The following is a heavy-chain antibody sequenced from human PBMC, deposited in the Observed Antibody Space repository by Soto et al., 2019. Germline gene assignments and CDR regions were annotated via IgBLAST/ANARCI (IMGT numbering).Heavy chain of an antibody. CDR1: GFTFSDHY. V-gene: IGHV3-72*01. J-gene: IGHJ6*01. CDR3: TRGLLGGAPSYTFHGMDV. Sequence: EVQLVESGGGLVQPGGSLRLSCAASGFTFSDHYMDWVRQAPGKGLEWVSRSRNRVNSHTTEYAASIKGRLTISREESKSSLYLQMNSLKIEDTAVYYCTRGLLGGAPSYTFHGMDVWGQGTTVTVSS. CDR2: SRNRVNSHTT. D-gene: IGHD1-26*01.